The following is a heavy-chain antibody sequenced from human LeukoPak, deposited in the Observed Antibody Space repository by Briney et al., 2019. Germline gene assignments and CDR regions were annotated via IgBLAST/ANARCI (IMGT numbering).Heavy chain of an antibody. D-gene: IGHD5-18*01. CDR1: GGSISSNYYY. Sequence: SETLSLTCTASGGSISSNYYYWGWIRQPPGKGLEWIASVYYSGSTYYNPSLKSRVTISVDTSKNQFSLKLSSLTAADTAVYYCARENDRYGRIDYWGQGTQVTVSS. V-gene: IGHV4-39*07. J-gene: IGHJ4*02. CDR2: VYYSGST. CDR3: ARENDRYGRIDY.